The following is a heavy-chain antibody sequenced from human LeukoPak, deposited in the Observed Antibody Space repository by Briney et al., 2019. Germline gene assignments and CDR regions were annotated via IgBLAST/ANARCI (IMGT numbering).Heavy chain of an antibody. CDR1: GYTFTGYY. Sequence: GASAKVSCKASGYTFTGYYMHWVRQAPGQGLEWMGWINPNSGGTNYAQKFQGRVTMTRDTSISTAYMELSRLRSDDTALYYCAREWATAMPETFDYWGQGTLVTVSS. CDR2: INPNSGGT. V-gene: IGHV1-2*02. J-gene: IGHJ4*02. D-gene: IGHD5-18*01. CDR3: AREWATAMPETFDY.